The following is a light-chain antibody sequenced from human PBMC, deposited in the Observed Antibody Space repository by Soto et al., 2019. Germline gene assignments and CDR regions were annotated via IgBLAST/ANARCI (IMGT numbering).Light chain of an antibody. V-gene: IGLV2-14*02. J-gene: IGLJ2*01. CDR3: SSYSTTTSPHVL. Sequence: QSALTQPASVSGSPGQSITISCTGTNNLVSWYQQHPGKAPKVVVYEGTKRPSGVSARFSGSKSGSTASLTISGLQAEDEADYYCSSYSTTTSPHVLFGGGTKLTVL. CDR2: EGT. CDR1: NNL.